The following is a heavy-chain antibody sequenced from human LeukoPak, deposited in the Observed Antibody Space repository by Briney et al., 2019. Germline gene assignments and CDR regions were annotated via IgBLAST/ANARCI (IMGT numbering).Heavy chain of an antibody. J-gene: IGHJ3*02. V-gene: IGHV4-30-2*01. CDR2: IYHSGST. CDR1: GGSISSGGYY. D-gene: IGHD1-14*01. CDR3: ARDKKRNHAFDI. Sequence: SETLSLTCTVSGGSISSGGYYWSWIRQPPGKGLEWIGYIYHSGSTYYNPSLKSRVTISVDTSKNQFSLKLSSVTAADTAVYYCARDKKRNHAFDIWGQGTMVTVSS.